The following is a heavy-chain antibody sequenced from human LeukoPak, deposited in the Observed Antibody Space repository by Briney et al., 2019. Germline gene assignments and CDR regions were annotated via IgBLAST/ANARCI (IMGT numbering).Heavy chain of an antibody. V-gene: IGHV3-21*01. J-gene: IGHJ4*02. CDR3: VSVEYNWNDVGFDY. CDR2: ISSSSSYI. CDR1: GFTFSSYS. Sequence: GGSLRLSCAASGFTFSSYSMNWVRQAPGKGLEWVSSISSSSSYIYYADSVKGRFTISRDNAKNSLYLQMNSLRAEDTAVYYCVSVEYNWNDVGFDYWGQGTLVTVSS. D-gene: IGHD1-20*01.